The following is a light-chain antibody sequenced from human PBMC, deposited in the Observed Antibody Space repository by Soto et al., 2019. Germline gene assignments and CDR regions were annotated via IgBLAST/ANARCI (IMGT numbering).Light chain of an antibody. V-gene: IGKV3-11*01. J-gene: IGKJ5*01. CDR2: DAS. CDR3: QQRSNWPPI. CDR1: QSVSSY. Sequence: EIVLTQSPATLSLSPGERATLSCGASQSVSSYLAWYQQKPGQAPRLLIYDASNRATGIPARFSGSGSGTDFTLTISSLEPEDFAVYYCQQRSNWPPIFGQGTRLENK.